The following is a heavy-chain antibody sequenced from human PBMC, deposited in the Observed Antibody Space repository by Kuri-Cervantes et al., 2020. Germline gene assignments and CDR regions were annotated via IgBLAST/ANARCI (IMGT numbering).Heavy chain of an antibody. Sequence: LRLSCAVSGGSISSGGYSWSWIRQPPGKGLEWIGYIYHSGSTYYNPSLKSRVTMSVDTSKNQFSLKLSSVTAADTAVYYCARGYGDYEVRYDPWGQGTLVTVSS. CDR2: IYHSGST. V-gene: IGHV4-30-2*01. J-gene: IGHJ5*02. CDR3: ARGYGDYEVRYDP. D-gene: IGHD4-17*01. CDR1: GGSISSGGYS.